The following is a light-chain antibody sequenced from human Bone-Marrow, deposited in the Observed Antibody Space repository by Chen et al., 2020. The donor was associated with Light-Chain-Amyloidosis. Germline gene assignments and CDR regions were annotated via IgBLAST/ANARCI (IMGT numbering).Light chain of an antibody. Sequence: EIVLTQSPGTLSLSPGEGANLSCRASQTISSNYLTWYQQKFGQAPRLLIYGSSSRATGIPDRFPGSWSWTDFTLTINRLEPEDFAMYDCQQYGTSPLTIGGGTKVEI. CDR2: GSS. CDR1: QTISSNY. CDR3: QQYGTSPLT. V-gene: IGKV3-20*01. J-gene: IGKJ4*01.